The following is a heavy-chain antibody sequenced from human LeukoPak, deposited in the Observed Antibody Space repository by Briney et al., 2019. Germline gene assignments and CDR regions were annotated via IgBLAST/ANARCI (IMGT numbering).Heavy chain of an antibody. J-gene: IGHJ3*02. Sequence: PSETLSLTCAVSGGSISSGGYSWSWIRQPPGKGLERIGYIYYSGSTYYNPSLKSRVTISVDTSKNQFSLKLSSVTAADTAVYYCAGDSVAGTELGAFDIWGQGTMVTVSS. CDR1: GGSISSGGYS. D-gene: IGHD6-19*01. V-gene: IGHV4-30-4*07. CDR3: AGDSVAGTELGAFDI. CDR2: IYYSGST.